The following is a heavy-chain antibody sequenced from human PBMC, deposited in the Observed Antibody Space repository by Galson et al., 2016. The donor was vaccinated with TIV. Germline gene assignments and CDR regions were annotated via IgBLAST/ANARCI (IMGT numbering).Heavy chain of an antibody. CDR1: GYTFSTYA. D-gene: IGHD5-24*01. V-gene: IGHV1-3*04. CDR3: ARGGYNYASRRLFVDY. CDR2: INTDTGDA. Sequence: SVKVSCKASGYTFSTYAKHWVRQAPGQRLEWMGWINTDTGDAEFSQKFQGRVTTTRDTSASTAYMELSSLTSEDTAVYFCARGGYNYASRRLFVDYWGQGTLVTVSS. J-gene: IGHJ4*02.